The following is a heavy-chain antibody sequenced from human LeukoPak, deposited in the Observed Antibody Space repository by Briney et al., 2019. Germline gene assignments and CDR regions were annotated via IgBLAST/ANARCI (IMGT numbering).Heavy chain of an antibody. CDR2: ISSSGSTI. CDR1: GFTFSSYW. D-gene: IGHD2/OR15-2a*01. CDR3: AKGGRFYGWYFDL. J-gene: IGHJ2*01. Sequence: PGGSLRLSCAASGFTFSSYWMHWVRQAPGKGLEWVSYISSSGSTIYYADSVKGRFTISRDNSKNTLYLQMNSLRAEDTAVYYCAKGGRFYGWYFDLWGRGTLVTVSS. V-gene: IGHV3-48*01.